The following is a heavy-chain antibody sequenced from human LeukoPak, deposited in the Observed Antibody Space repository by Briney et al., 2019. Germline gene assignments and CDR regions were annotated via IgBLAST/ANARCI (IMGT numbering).Heavy chain of an antibody. CDR1: GFTFDDYA. V-gene: IGHV3-9*03. Sequence: GGSLRLSCAASGFTFDDYAMHWVRQAPGKGLEWVSGISWNSGSIGYADSVKGRFTISRDNAKNSLYLQMNSLRAEDMALYYCASARRYSYGDYYYFDYWGQGTLVTVSS. J-gene: IGHJ4*02. D-gene: IGHD5-18*01. CDR3: ASARRYSYGDYYYFDY. CDR2: ISWNSGSI.